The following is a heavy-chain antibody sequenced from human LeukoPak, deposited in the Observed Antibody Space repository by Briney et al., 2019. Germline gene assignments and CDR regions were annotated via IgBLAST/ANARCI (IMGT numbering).Heavy chain of an antibody. Sequence: GGSLRLSCAASGFTFSGSAMHWVRQASGKGLEWVGHIGNKVSNYATEYAASLRGRFTISRDDSKDTAYLQVNSLKTEDTAVYYCASLWNPPFDYWGQGTLVTVSS. CDR3: ASLWNPPFDY. J-gene: IGHJ4*02. CDR1: GFTFSGSA. V-gene: IGHV3-73*01. D-gene: IGHD1-1*01. CDR2: IGNKVSNYAT.